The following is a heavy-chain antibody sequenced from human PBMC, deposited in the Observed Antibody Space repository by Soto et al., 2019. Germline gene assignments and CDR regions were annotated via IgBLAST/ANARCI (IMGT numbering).Heavy chain of an antibody. D-gene: IGHD3-10*01. Sequence: SETLSLTCTVSGGSISSYYWSWIRQPPGKGLEWIGYIYYSGSTNYNPSLKSRVTISVDTSKNQFSLKLSSVTAADTAVYYCARTRITMVRGAAPYYYYYYGMDVWGQGTTVTVSS. CDR3: ARTRITMVRGAAPYYYYYYGMDV. CDR2: IYYSGST. V-gene: IGHV4-59*01. J-gene: IGHJ6*02. CDR1: GGSISSYY.